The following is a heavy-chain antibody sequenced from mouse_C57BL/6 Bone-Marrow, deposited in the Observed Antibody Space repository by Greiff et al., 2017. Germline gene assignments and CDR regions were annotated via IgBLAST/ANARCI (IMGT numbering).Heavy chain of an antibody. CDR1: GYTFTSYW. CDR3: ARGPVYGNFPD. V-gene: IGHV1-53*01. Sequence: VQLQQPGTELVKPGASVKLSCTASGYTFTSYWMRWVKQRPGQGLEWIGNINPSNGGTNYNEKFKSKATLTVDKSSSTAYMQLSSLTSEDSAVXFWARGPVYGNFPDWGQGTLVTVSA. J-gene: IGHJ3*01. CDR2: INPSNGGT. D-gene: IGHD2-1*01.